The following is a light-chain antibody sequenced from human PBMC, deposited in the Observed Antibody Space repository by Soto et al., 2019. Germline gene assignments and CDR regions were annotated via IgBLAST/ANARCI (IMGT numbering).Light chain of an antibody. CDR1: QSVSSN. CDR2: GAS. CDR3: HQYNNGPPYT. V-gene: IGKV3-15*01. Sequence: DMVMTQSPATLSVSPGERATLSCRASQSVSSNLAWYQQKPGQTPRLLIYGASTRATGVPARFSGSGSGTEFTLTISSLQSEDFAVYYCHQYNNGPPYTFGQGTKLEI. J-gene: IGKJ2*01.